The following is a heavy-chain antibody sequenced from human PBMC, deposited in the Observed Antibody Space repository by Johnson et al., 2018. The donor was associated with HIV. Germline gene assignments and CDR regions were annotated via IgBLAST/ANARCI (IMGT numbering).Heavy chain of an antibody. CDR1: GFIFNDYV. J-gene: IGHJ3*02. CDR2: VNWNGGST. Sequence: VQLVESGGGMVRPGGSLRLSCAASGFIFNDYVMNWVRQAPGKGLEWVSGVNWNGGSTGYADSVKGRFTISRDNAKNSLYLQMKSLRAEDTALYYCAKAVGGYAFDIWGQGTGVTISS. D-gene: IGHD1-26*01. V-gene: IGHV3-20*04. CDR3: AKAVGGYAFDI.